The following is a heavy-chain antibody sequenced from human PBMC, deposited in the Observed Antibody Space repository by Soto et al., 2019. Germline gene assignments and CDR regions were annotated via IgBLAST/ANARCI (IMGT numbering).Heavy chain of an antibody. D-gene: IGHD6-13*01. J-gene: IGHJ4*02. V-gene: IGHV3-33*01. CDR3: ARAIAAAATALDY. CDR1: GFTFSSYG. CDR2: IWYDGSNK. Sequence: GGSLRLSCAASGFTFSSYGMHWVRQAPGKGLEWVAVIWYDGSNKYYADSVKGRFTISRDNSKNTLYLQMNSLRAEDTAVYYCARAIAAAATALDYWGQGTLVTVSS.